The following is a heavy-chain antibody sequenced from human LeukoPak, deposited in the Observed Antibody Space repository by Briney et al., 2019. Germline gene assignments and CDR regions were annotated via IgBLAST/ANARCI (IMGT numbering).Heavy chain of an antibody. CDR2: IYPGDSDT. CDR3: ARGMTSFDY. D-gene: IGHD1-14*01. CDR1: GYRFTNYW. Sequence: HGESLKISCQGSGYRFTNYWFAWVRQTPGKGLEWMGIIYPGDSDTRYSPSFQGQVTISADKSFSTAYLQWSSLKASDTVIYYCARGMTSFDYWAQGTLVTVSS. J-gene: IGHJ4*02. V-gene: IGHV5-51*01.